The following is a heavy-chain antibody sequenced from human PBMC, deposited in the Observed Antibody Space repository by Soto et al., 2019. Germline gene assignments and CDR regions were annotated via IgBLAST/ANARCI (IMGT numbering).Heavy chain of an antibody. CDR1: GGTFSSYA. CDR3: ARDRSSGEYYYYYGMDV. Sequence: GASVKVSCKASGGTFSSYAISWVRQAPGQGLEWMGGIIPIFGTANYAQKFQGRVTITADESTSTAYMELSSLRSEDTAVYYCARDRSSGEYYYYYGMDVWGQGTTVTVSS. V-gene: IGHV1-69*13. D-gene: IGHD6-19*01. J-gene: IGHJ6*02. CDR2: IIPIFGTA.